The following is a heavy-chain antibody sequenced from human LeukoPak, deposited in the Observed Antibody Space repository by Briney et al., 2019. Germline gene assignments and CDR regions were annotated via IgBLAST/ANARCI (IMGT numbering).Heavy chain of an antibody. CDR3: ARDHYDSSGYHLDY. Sequence: SGGSLRLSCVASGFTFSTNAMAWVHKAPGKGLEWVSAIGGSDDKTDYADSVKGRFTISRDNSKNTLYLQMNSLRAEDTAVYYCARDHYDSSGYHLDYWGQGTLVTVSS. J-gene: IGHJ4*02. CDR1: GFTFSTNA. CDR2: IGGSDDKT. D-gene: IGHD3-22*01. V-gene: IGHV3-23*01.